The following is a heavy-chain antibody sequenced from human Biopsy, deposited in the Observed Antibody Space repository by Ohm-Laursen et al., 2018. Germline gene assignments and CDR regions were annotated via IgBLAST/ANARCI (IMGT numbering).Heavy chain of an antibody. J-gene: IGHJ4*02. CDR1: GFTFSSYG. CDR2: IWYDGSNK. CDR3: VRGYSSSWSGYLDH. D-gene: IGHD3-3*01. Sequence: SLRLSCAASGFTFSSYGMHWVRQAPGKGLEWVAVIWYDGSNKYYADSVKGRFTISRDNAKNSLFLQMNSLTTEDTALYYCVRGYSSSWSGYLDHWGQGTLVTVSS. V-gene: IGHV3-33*01.